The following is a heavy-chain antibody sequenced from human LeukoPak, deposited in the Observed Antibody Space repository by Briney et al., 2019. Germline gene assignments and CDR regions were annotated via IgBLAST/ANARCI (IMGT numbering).Heavy chain of an antibody. CDR3: VKEYHSRGFGAYFDY. CDR1: KFTFSHYG. J-gene: IGHJ4*02. Sequence: GGSLRLSCTASKFTFSHYGMQWVRQAPGKGLEWVAVISSDGSIKVYADSVKGRFTLSRDNSINTVDLQMNSLRAEDAAVYYCVKEYHSRGFGAYFDYWGQGTLVTVSS. D-gene: IGHD3-3*01. V-gene: IGHV3-30*18. CDR2: ISSDGSIK.